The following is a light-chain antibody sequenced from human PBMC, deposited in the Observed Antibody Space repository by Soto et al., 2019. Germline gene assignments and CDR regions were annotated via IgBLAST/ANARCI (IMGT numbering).Light chain of an antibody. CDR2: DTF. CDR3: QQRSDRPLT. Sequence: EIVSTQSPATLSLSPGERATLSCRVSQNVRTYLAWYQQKPGQAPKLLIYDTFNRATGIPARFSGSGSGTDFTLTISSLEPEDFAVYYCQQRSDRPLTFGGGTKVEIK. J-gene: IGKJ4*01. V-gene: IGKV3-11*01. CDR1: QNVRTY.